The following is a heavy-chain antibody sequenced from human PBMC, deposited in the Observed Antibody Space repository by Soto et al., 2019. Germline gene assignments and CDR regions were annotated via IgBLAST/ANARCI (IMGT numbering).Heavy chain of an antibody. CDR2: IYYSGST. D-gene: IGHD3-22*01. CDR3: AREYYYDSSGYTNAFDI. J-gene: IGHJ3*02. CDR1: GGSISSGDYY. Sequence: QVQLQESGPGLVKPSQTLSLTCTVSGGSISSGDYYWSWIRQPPGKGLEWIGYIYYSGSTFYNPSLKSRVTIAVDTSKNQCSLGLCSVTAADTAVYYCAREYYYDSSGYTNAFDIWGQGTMVTVSS. V-gene: IGHV4-30-4*01.